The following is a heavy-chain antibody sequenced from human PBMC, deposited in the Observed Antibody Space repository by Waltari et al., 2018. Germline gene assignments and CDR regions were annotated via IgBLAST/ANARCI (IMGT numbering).Heavy chain of an antibody. Sequence: QVHLVESGGGVVPPGGSLRLSCAASGFSFSDYGMHWVRQALGKGLEGVALIRYDGTNKYSADSVESRFTISRDNSKNTLYLQMSTLRHDDTAVYYCAKLDFDYWGQGTLVTVST. CDR2: IRYDGTNK. CDR1: GFSFSDYG. J-gene: IGHJ4*02. CDR3: AKLDFDY. V-gene: IGHV3-30*02.